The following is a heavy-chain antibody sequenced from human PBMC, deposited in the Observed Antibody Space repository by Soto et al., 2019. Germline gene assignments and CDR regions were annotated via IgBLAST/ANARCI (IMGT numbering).Heavy chain of an antibody. J-gene: IGHJ4*02. D-gene: IGHD2-2*01. V-gene: IGHV4-39*01. CDR2: IYYSGST. Sequence: QLQLQESGPGLVKPSETLSLTCTVSGGSISSSSYYWGWIRQPPGKGLEWIGSIYYSGSTYYNPSLKSRVTISVDTSKNQFSLKLSSVTAADTAVYYCARLRSSTSCYALHWGQGTLVTVSS. CDR1: GGSISSSSYY. CDR3: ARLRSSTSCYALH.